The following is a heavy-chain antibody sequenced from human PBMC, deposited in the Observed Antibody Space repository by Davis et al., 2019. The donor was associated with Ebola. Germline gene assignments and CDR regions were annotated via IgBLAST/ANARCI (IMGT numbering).Heavy chain of an antibody. Sequence: PSETLSLTCAVYGGSFSGYYWSWIRQPPGKGLEWIGEINHSGSTNYNPSLKSRVTISVDTSKNQFSLKLSSVTAADTAVYYCARGYLGLYYYYYGMDVWGQGTTVIVSS. D-gene: IGHD5-12*01. CDR1: GGSFSGYY. V-gene: IGHV4-34*01. J-gene: IGHJ6*02. CDR2: INHSGST. CDR3: ARGYLGLYYYYYGMDV.